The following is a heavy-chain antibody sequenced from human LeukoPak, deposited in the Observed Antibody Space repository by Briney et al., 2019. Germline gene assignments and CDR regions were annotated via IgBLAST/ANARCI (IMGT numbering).Heavy chain of an antibody. J-gene: IGHJ5*02. Sequence: PGGSLRLSCAASGFTFSSYAMNWVRQAPGKGLEWVSYISSSSSTIYYADSVKGRFTISRDNAKNSLYLQMNSLKTEDTAVYYCTTDPIAVAGTRVSLLLSAWGQGTLVTVSS. D-gene: IGHD6-19*01. V-gene: IGHV3-48*04. CDR1: GFTFSSYA. CDR2: ISSSSSTI. CDR3: TTDPIAVAGTRVSLLLSA.